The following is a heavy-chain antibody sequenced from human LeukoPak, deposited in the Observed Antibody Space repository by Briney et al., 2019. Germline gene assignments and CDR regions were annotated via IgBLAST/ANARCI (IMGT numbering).Heavy chain of an antibody. CDR2: INWNGGST. V-gene: IGHV3-20*04. J-gene: IGHJ4*02. CDR3: ARSYYECSGYPPTSFDY. Sequence: GGSLRLSCAASGFTFDDYGMSWVRQAPGKGLEWVSGINWNGGSTGYADSVKGRFTISRDNAKNSLYLQMNSLRAEDTALYYCARSYYECSGYPPTSFDYWGQGTLVTASS. CDR1: GFTFDDYG. D-gene: IGHD3-22*01.